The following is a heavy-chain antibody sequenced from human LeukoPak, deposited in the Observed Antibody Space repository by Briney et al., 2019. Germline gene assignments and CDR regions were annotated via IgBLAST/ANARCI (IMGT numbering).Heavy chain of an antibody. D-gene: IGHD3-10*01. CDR3: GSGEWPQNY. Sequence: GGSLRLSCAASGFTFSSYAMSWVRQAPGKGLEWVSGTSGSGRSIHYADSVKGRFTISRDNSKNTLYLQMNSLRAEDTAVYYCGSGEWPQNYWGQGTLVTVSS. CDR2: TSGSGRSI. J-gene: IGHJ4*02. CDR1: GFTFSSYA. V-gene: IGHV3-23*01.